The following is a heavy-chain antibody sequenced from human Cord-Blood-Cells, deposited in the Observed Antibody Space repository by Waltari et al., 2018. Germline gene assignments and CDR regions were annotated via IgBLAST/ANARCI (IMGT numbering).Heavy chain of an antibody. CDR3: ARAKRYSSSWYYFDY. V-gene: IGHV4-31*03. D-gene: IGHD6-13*01. CDR1: GGSISSGGYY. CDR2: IYYSGST. Sequence: QVQLQESGPGLVKPSQTLSLTCPVSGGSISSGGYYWRWTRHPPGKGLEWIGYIYYSGSTYYNPSLKSRVTISVDTSKNQFSLKLSSVTAADTAVYYCARAKRYSSSWYYFDYWGQGTLVTVSS. J-gene: IGHJ4*02.